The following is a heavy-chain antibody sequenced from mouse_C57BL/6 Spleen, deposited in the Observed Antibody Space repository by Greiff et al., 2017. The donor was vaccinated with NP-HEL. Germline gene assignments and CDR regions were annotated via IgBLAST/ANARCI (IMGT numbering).Heavy chain of an antibody. V-gene: IGHV1-82*01. CDR3: ARWGVLGFAY. Sequence: VQVVESGPELVKPGASVKISCKASGYAFSSSWMNWVKQRPGKGLEWIGRIYPGDGDTNYNGKFKGKATLTADKSSSTAYMQLSSLTSEDSAVYFCARWGVLGFAYWGQGTLVTVSA. CDR2: IYPGDGDT. D-gene: IGHD6-1*01. CDR1: GYAFSSSW. J-gene: IGHJ3*01.